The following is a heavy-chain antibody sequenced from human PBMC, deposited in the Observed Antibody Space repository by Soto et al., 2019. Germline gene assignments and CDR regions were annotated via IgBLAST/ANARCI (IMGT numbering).Heavy chain of an antibody. D-gene: IGHD3-3*01. V-gene: IGHV3-9*01. J-gene: IGHJ6*03. CDR3: AKDISKFSWSGYPPLSFHYYYMDV. CDR1: GFTFDDYA. Sequence: GGSLRLSCAASGFTFDDYAMHWVRQAPGKGLEWVSGISWNSGSIGYADSVKGRFTISRDNAKNSLYLQMNSLRAEDTALYYCAKDISKFSWSGYPPLSFHYYYMDVWGKGTTVTVSS. CDR2: ISWNSGSI.